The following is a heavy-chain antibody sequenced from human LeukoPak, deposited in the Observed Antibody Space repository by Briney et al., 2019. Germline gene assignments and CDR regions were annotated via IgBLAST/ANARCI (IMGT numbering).Heavy chain of an antibody. CDR3: ARDLANLVVPAAVDQVDY. CDR2: IYTSGST. Sequence: PSETLSLTCTVSGGSISSYYWSWIRQPAGKGLEWVGRIYTSGSTNYNPSLKSRVTMSVDTSKNQFSLKLSSVTAADTAVYYCARDLANLVVPAAVDQVDYWGQGTLVTVSS. D-gene: IGHD2-2*01. J-gene: IGHJ4*02. CDR1: GGSISSYY. V-gene: IGHV4-4*07.